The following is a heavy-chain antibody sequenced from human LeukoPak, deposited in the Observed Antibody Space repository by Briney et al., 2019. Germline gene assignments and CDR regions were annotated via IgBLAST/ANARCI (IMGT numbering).Heavy chain of an antibody. D-gene: IGHD2-15*01. Sequence: ASVKVSCKASGYTFTGYYMHWVRQAPGQGLEWMGWINPNSGGTNYAQKFQGRVTMTRDTSISTAYMELSSLRSEDTAVYYCARDGGYCSGGSCYGYWGQGTLVTVSS. CDR1: GYTFTGYY. J-gene: IGHJ4*02. CDR3: ARDGGYCSGGSCYGY. V-gene: IGHV1-2*02. CDR2: INPNSGGT.